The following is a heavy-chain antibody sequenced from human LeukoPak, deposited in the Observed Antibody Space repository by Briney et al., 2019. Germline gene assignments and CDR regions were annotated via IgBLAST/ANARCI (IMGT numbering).Heavy chain of an antibody. Sequence: GGSLRLSCAASGFTVSSNYMSWVRQAPGKGLEWVSVIYSGGSTYYADSVKGRFTISRDNSKNTLYLQMNSLRAEDTAVYYCAKEYYSAKIDYWGQGTLVTVSS. CDR1: GFTVSSNY. CDR3: AKEYYSAKIDY. D-gene: IGHD3-16*01. CDR2: IYSGGST. V-gene: IGHV3-66*01. J-gene: IGHJ4*02.